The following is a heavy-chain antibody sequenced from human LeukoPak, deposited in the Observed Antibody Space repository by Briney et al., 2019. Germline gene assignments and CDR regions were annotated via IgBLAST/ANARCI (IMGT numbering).Heavy chain of an antibody. D-gene: IGHD3-22*01. J-gene: IGHJ4*02. CDR2: ISSSSTYI. V-gene: IGHV3-21*01. CDR3: VSDSVVVITDY. CDR1: GFTFSSYS. Sequence: GGSLRLSCTASGFTFSSYSMNWVRQAPGKGLEWVSCISSSSTYIYYADSVKGRFTISRDNAKNSLYLQMNSLRAEDTAVYYCVSDSVVVITDYWGPGTLVTVSS.